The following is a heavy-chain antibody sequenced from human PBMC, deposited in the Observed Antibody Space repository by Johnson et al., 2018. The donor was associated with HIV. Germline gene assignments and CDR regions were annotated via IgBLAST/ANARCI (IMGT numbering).Heavy chain of an antibody. J-gene: IGHJ3*01. CDR1: RFLFDDYA. V-gene: IGHV3-9*01. CDR2: ISWNSGTT. D-gene: IGHD1-1*01. CDR3: VKGRGRERRGVAFDV. Sequence: VHLVESGGGLVQPGRSLRLSCAAPRFLFDDYAIHWARQAPGKGLEWVSRISWNSGTTGSADPVKARFTISRDNAKNSLYLQMNSLRTEDTALYYCVKGRGRERRGVAFDVWGQGTMVTVSS.